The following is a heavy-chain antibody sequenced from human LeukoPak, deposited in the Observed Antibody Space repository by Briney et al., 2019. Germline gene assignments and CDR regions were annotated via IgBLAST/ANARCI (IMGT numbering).Heavy chain of an antibody. D-gene: IGHD3-3*01. CDR2: INPNSGGT. CDR3: ARSDFWSGYVYYYMDV. Sequence: ASVKVSCKASGYTFTGCYMHWVRQAPGQGLEWMGWINPNSGGTNYAQKFQGRVTMTRDTSISTAYMELSRLRSDDTAVYYCARSDFWSGYVYYYMDVWGKGTTVTVSS. J-gene: IGHJ6*03. V-gene: IGHV1-2*02. CDR1: GYTFTGCY.